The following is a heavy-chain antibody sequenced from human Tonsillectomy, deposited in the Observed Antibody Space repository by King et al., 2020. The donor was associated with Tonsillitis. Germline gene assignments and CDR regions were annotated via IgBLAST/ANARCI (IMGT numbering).Heavy chain of an antibody. V-gene: IGHV3-9*01. CDR2: ISWNTGSI. J-gene: IGHJ4*02. CDR3: AKGFDWSSSGWAHLDY. CDR1: GFTFDDYD. D-gene: IGHD6-19*01. Sequence: VQLVQSGGGLVQPGRSLRLSCAASGFTFDDYDMHWVRQAPGKGLEWVSGISWNTGSIGYADSVKGRFTISRDNAKNSLYLQMNSLRAEDTALYYCAKGFDWSSSGWAHLDYWGQGTLVTVSS.